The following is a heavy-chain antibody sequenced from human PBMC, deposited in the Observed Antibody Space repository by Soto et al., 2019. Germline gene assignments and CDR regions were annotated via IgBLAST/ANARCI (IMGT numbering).Heavy chain of an antibody. CDR2: IDPSDSYT. D-gene: IGHD3-22*01. CDR1: GYSFTIYW. CDR3: ARXGPHYYDSSRYQNWFDP. J-gene: IGHJ5*02. Sequence: GESLKISCKGSGYSFTIYWISWVRQMPGKGLEWMGRIDPSDSYTNYSPSFQGHVTISADKSISTAYLQWSSLKASDTAMYYCARXGPHYYDSSRYQNWFDPWGQGTLVTVSS. V-gene: IGHV5-10-1*01.